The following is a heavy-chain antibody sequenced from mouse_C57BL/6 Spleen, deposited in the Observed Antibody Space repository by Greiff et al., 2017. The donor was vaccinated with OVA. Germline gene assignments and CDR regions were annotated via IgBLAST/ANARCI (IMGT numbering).Heavy chain of an antibody. CDR2: IYPGNSDT. V-gene: IGHV1-5*01. CDR3: TRKEITTVVASSEPYAMDY. Sequence: EVQLQQSGTVLARPGASVKMSCKTSGYTFTSYWMHWVKQRPGQGLEWIGAIYPGNSDTSYNQKFKGKAKLTAVTSASTAYMELSSLTNDDSAVYYCTRKEITTVVASSEPYAMDYWGQGTSVTVSS. CDR1: GYTFTSYW. J-gene: IGHJ4*01. D-gene: IGHD1-1*01.